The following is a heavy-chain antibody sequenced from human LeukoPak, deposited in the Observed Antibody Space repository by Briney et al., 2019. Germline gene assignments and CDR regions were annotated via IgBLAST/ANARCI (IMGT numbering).Heavy chain of an antibody. CDR1: GGTFSSYA. CDR3: ARGYCSSTSCYYFDY. CDR2: IIPIFGTA. D-gene: IGHD2-2*01. J-gene: IGHJ4*02. Sequence: SVKVSCKASGGTFSSYAISWVRQAPGQGLEWMGGIIPIFGTANYAQKFQGRVTITTDESTSAAYMELSSLRSEDTAVYYCARGYCSSTSCYYFDYWGQGTLVTVSS. V-gene: IGHV1-69*05.